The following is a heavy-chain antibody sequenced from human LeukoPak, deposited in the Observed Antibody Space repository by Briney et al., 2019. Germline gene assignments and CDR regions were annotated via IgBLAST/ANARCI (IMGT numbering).Heavy chain of an antibody. J-gene: IGHJ4*02. CDR3: AKDSGTDTCFDY. D-gene: IGHD5-18*01. V-gene: IGHV1-24*01. CDR1: GYTLTELS. Sequence: ASVKVSCKVSGYTLTELSMHWVRQAPGKGLEWMGGFDPEDGETIYARKFQGRVTMTEDTSTDTAYMELSSLRSEDTAVYYCAKDSGTDTCFDYWGQGTLVTVSS. CDR2: FDPEDGET.